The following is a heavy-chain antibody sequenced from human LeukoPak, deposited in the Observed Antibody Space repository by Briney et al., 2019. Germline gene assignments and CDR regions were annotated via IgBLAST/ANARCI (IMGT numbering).Heavy chain of an antibody. CDR1: GGSMSSYY. D-gene: IGHD3-3*01. J-gene: IGHJ6*03. Sequence: SETLSLTCTVSGGSMSSYYWTWIRHPPGKGLEWIGYIYYSGSTHYNPSLKSRVTISVDTSKSQFSLKLDSVTAADTAVYYCARVVTIFGVVSGYYYYMDVWGKGTTVTVSS. CDR3: ARVVTIFGVVSGYYYYMDV. CDR2: IYYSGST. V-gene: IGHV4-59*01.